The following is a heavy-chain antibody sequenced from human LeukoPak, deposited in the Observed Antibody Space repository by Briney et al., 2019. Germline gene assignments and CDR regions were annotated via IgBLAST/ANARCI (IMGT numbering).Heavy chain of an antibody. CDR2: ISSSSSTI. D-gene: IGHD3/OR15-3a*01. V-gene: IGHV3-48*02. J-gene: IGHJ4*02. Sequence: PGGALIVSCASSGFNFSNCRRNWVGQAPVKGLEWVSYISSSSSTIYYADSVKGRFTISRDNAKNSLYLQMNSLRDEDTAVYYCASGTGGFYWGQGTLVTVSS. CDR1: GFNFSNCR. CDR3: ASGTGGFY.